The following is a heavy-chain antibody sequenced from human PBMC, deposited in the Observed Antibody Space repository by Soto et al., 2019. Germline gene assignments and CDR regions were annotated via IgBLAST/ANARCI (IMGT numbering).Heavy chain of an antibody. V-gene: IGHV3-23*01. J-gene: IGHJ4*02. D-gene: IGHD3-22*01. CDR1: GFTFRTYA. Sequence: EVQLLESGGGLVHPGGSLRLSCAASGFTFRTYAMSWVRQAPGKGLEWVSAIRASGDRTYFADSVKGRFTISRDNTKNTLYLQMNSLRAEDTALYYCAKDQSTSYLDSSGSLDYWGQGTLVTVSS. CDR3: AKDQSTSYLDSSGSLDY. CDR2: IRASGDRT.